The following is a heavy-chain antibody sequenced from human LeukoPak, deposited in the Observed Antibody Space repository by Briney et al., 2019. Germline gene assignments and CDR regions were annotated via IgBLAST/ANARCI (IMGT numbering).Heavy chain of an antibody. CDR3: ARGRPWELPDY. CDR2: TSSSSSYI. CDR1: GFTFSNYS. Sequence: GGSLRLSCAASGFTFSNYSMTWVRQAPGKGLEWVSSTSSSSSYIYYADSVKGRFTISRDNAKNSLYLQMNSLRAEDTAVYYCARGRPWELPDYWGQGTLVTVSS. J-gene: IGHJ4*02. V-gene: IGHV3-21*01. D-gene: IGHD1-26*01.